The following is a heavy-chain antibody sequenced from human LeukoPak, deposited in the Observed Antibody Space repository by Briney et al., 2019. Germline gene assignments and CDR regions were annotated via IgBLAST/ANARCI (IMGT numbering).Heavy chain of an antibody. Sequence: GGSLRLSCAASGFTFSNYAMSWVRQAPGKGLEWVSAISGSGGSTYYADSVKGRFTISRDNSKNTLYLQMNSLRAEDTAVYYCAKDLRYYYDSLDYWGQGTLVTVSS. CDR3: AKDLRYYYDSLDY. V-gene: IGHV3-23*01. J-gene: IGHJ4*02. CDR2: ISGSGGST. D-gene: IGHD3-22*01. CDR1: GFTFSNYA.